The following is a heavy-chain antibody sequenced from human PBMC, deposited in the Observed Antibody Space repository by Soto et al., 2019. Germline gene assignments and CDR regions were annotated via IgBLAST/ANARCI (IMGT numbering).Heavy chain of an antibody. CDR1: GGSISSYY. D-gene: IGHD6-13*01. CDR2: IYYSGST. CDR3: AGQGGSRLNWFDP. J-gene: IGHJ5*02. V-gene: IGHV4-59*03. Sequence: SETLSLTCTVSGGSISSYYWSRIRQPPGKGLEWIGYIYYSGSTNYNPSLKSRVTISRDNAKNSLYLQMNSLRAEDTAVYYCAGQGGSRLNWFDPWGQGTLVTVSS.